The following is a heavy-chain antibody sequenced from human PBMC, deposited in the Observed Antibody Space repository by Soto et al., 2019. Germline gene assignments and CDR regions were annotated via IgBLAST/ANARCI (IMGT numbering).Heavy chain of an antibody. CDR1: GYTFTSYG. J-gene: IGHJ4*02. CDR3: ARHSKTRWIPLWARGEY. D-gene: IGHD5-18*01. CDR2: ISSYNSNT. V-gene: IGHV1-18*01. Sequence: ASVKVSCKASGYTFTSYGISWVRQAPGQGLEWMGWISSYNSNTNYAQKLQGRVAMTADTSTSTVYMELRSLRSDDTAVYYCARHSKTRWIPLWARGEYGGQ.